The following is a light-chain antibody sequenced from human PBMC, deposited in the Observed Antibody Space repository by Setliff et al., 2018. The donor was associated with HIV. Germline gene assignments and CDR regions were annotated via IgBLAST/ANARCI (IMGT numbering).Light chain of an antibody. Sequence: QSALTQPASVSGSPGQSITISCTGTSSDVGRYNLVSWYQQHPGKAPKLMIYQATKRPSGVSNRFSGSRSGNTASLTISGLQAEDEADYYCCSNTGSNTYVFGTGTKVTVL. CDR3: CSNTGSNTYV. CDR2: QAT. V-gene: IGLV2-23*01. J-gene: IGLJ1*01. CDR1: SSDVGRYNL.